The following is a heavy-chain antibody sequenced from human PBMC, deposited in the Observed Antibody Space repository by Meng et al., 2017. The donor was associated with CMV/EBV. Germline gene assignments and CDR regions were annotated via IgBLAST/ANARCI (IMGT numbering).Heavy chain of an antibody. V-gene: IGHV1-2*02. J-gene: IGHJ6*02. CDR3: ARRPGIAAAGTYYGMDV. CDR1: GYTFTGYY. CDR2: INPNSGGT. Sequence: ASVKVSCKASGYTFTGYYMHWVRQAPGQGPEWMGWINPNSGGTNYAQKFQGRVTMTRDTSISTAYMELSRLRSDDTAVYYCARRPGIAAAGTYYGMDVWGQGTTVTVSS. D-gene: IGHD6-13*01.